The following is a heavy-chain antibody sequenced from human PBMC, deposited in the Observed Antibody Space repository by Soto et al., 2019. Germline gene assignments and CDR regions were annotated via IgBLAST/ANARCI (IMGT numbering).Heavy chain of an antibody. V-gene: IGHV1-2*04. D-gene: IGHD5-18*01. CDR3: ARDRGYSYGYYYYYYYGMDV. J-gene: IGHJ6*02. CDR1: GYTFTGYY. CDR2: INPNSGGT. Sequence: ASVKVFCKASGYTFTGYYMHWVRQAPGQGLEWMGWINPNSGGTNYAQKFQGWVTMTRDTSISTAYMELSRLRSDDTAVYYCARDRGYSYGYYYYYYYGMDVWGQGTTVTVSS.